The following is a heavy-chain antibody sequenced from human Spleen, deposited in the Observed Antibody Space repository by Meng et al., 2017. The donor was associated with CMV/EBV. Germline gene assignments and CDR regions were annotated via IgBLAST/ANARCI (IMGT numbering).Heavy chain of an antibody. CDR1: GYSFTSFY. CDR3: ARGGNKLYYYGMDV. J-gene: IGHJ6*02. D-gene: IGHD1/OR15-1a*01. CDR2: INPSGGLT. Sequence: SGYSFTSFYMHWVRQAPGQGLEWMGIINPSGGLTNYVQEFQGRVTLTRDMTTSTVYMELSSLRSEDTAVYYCARGGNKLYYYGMDVWGQGTTVTVSS. V-gene: IGHV1-46*01.